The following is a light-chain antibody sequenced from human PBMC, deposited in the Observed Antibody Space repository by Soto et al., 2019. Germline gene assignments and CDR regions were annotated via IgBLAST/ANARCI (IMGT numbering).Light chain of an antibody. J-gene: IGLJ1*01. Sequence: QSVLTQPPSVSGAPGQRVTISCTGSSSNIGAGYDVHWYQQLPGTAPKLVMYGTTNRPSGVPDRFSGSKSGTSASLAITGLLAEDEADYYCQSYDGTLSGSYVFGIGTKLTVL. CDR1: SSNIGAGYD. CDR3: QSYDGTLSGSYV. V-gene: IGLV1-40*01. CDR2: GTT.